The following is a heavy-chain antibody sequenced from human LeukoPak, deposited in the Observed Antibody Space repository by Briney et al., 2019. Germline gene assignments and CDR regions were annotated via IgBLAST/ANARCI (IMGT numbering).Heavy chain of an antibody. CDR2: IYPGDSDT. V-gene: IGHV5-51*01. Sequence: GESLKISCKCSGYSFTSYWIGWVRQMPGKGLEWMGIIYPGDSDTRYSPSFQGQVTISADKSISTAYLQWSSLKASDTAMYYCARLLGDGYNYVIYFDYWGQGTLVTVSS. CDR1: GYSFTSYW. CDR3: ARLLGDGYNYVIYFDY. D-gene: IGHD5-24*01. J-gene: IGHJ4*02.